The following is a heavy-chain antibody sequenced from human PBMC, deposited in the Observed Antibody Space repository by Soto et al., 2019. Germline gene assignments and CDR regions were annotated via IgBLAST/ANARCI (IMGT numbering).Heavy chain of an antibody. CDR2: IYYSGST. CDR1: GVSISRGGYY. V-gene: IGHV4-31*03. J-gene: IGHJ4*02. Sequence: PSETLSLTCTVSGVSISRGGYYWTWIRQHPQKGLEWIGHIYYSGSTYYNPSLKSRVTVSVDTSKNQFSLKLSSVTAADTAVYYCAREYYYDSSGFDYWGQGTLVTVS. CDR3: AREYYYDSSGFDY. D-gene: IGHD3-22*01.